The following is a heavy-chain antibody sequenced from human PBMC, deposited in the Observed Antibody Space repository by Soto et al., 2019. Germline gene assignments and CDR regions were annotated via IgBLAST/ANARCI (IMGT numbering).Heavy chain of an antibody. D-gene: IGHD5-12*01. J-gene: IGHJ4*02. Sequence: QVQLVQSGAEVKKPGSSVKVSCESSGGTFSNDIITWARQAPGQGLEWMGRIVLLLNIANYAQKFQGRVTITADKSTGTAYMELNSLTYEDTAASYCVKNSPIGSTFSGYDGIDFWGQGTLVTVSS. CDR1: GGTFSNDI. CDR3: VKNSPIGSTFSGYDGIDF. CDR2: IVLLLNIA. V-gene: IGHV1-69*02.